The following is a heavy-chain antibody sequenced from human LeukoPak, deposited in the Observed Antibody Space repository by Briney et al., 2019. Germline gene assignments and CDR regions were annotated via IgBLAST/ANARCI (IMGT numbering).Heavy chain of an antibody. J-gene: IGHJ3*02. CDR1: GGSISSGGYY. Sequence: PSETLSLTCTVSGGSISSGGYYWSWIRQHPGKGLEWIGYIYYSGSTYYNPSLKSRVTISVDTSKNQFSLKLSSVTAADTAVYYCARGRYCGGDCYSRAFDIWGQGTMVTVSS. CDR2: IYYSGST. V-gene: IGHV4-31*03. D-gene: IGHD2-21*02. CDR3: ARGRYCGGDCYSRAFDI.